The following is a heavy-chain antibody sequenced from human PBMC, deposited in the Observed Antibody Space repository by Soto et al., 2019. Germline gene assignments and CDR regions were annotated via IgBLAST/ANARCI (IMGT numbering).Heavy chain of an antibody. D-gene: IGHD5-12*01. CDR3: AREVSGYNF. CDR2: IIPVFGRP. Sequence: SVKVSCKASGGTFSSFGISWVRQAPGQGLEWMGGIIPVFGRPNYAQRFRGRLTITADESTNTCYMELIDLESEDTAVYYCAREVSGYNFWGQGTQVTVSS. J-gene: IGHJ4*02. V-gene: IGHV1-69*13. CDR1: GGTFSSFG.